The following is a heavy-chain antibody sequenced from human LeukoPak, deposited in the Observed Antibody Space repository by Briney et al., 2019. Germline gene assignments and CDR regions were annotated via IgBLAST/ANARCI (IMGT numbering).Heavy chain of an antibody. CDR2: ISGRGGRT. CDR3: AKDLTGSSSWYYSAEYFQH. CDR1: GFTLSSYG. J-gene: IGHJ1*01. V-gene: IGHV3-23*02. Sequence: GGSLRLSCAASGFTLSSYGMHGVRQATGRGGEWVSAISGRGGRTYYGDSVKGRFTISRDNSKNTVYVKMNRLRGEDTAVYYCAKDLTGSSSWYYSAEYFQHWGQGTLVTVSS. D-gene: IGHD6-13*01.